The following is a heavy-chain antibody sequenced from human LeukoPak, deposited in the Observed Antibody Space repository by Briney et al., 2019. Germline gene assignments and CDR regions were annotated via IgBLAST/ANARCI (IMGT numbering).Heavy chain of an antibody. Sequence: SETLSLTCTVSGDSISSYYWIWIRKPAGKGMEWIGRIYTSENTNYNPSLKSRVNMSVDRSKNQFSLKLSSVTAADTAVYYCARERGYCFDPWGQGMLVTVSS. CDR3: ARERGYCFDP. J-gene: IGHJ5*02. V-gene: IGHV4-4*07. CDR2: IYTSENT. D-gene: IGHD3-3*01. CDR1: GDSISSYY.